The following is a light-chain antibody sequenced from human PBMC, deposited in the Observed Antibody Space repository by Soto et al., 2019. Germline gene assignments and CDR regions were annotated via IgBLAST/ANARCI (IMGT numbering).Light chain of an antibody. V-gene: IGKV3-20*01. J-gene: IGKJ2*01. Sequence: EIVLTQSPGTLSLSPAERATLSCRASQSVSSSYLAWNQQKPGQDPRPLIYAASSRATGIADRFSGSGSGTDFTLTISRLEPEDFAVYYCQQYGSSPPRYTFGQGTKLEIK. CDR1: QSVSSSY. CDR3: QQYGSSPPRYT. CDR2: AAS.